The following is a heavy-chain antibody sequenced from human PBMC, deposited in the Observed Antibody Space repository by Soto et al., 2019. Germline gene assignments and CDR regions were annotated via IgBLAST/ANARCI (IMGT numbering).Heavy chain of an antibody. V-gene: IGHV4-39*01. CDR1: GGSISSSSYY. J-gene: IGHJ3*02. Sequence: QLQLQESGPGLVKPSETLSLTCTVSGGSISSSSYYWGWIRQPPGKGLEWIGSIYYSGSTYYNPSLKSRVTISVDTSKNQFSLKLSSVTAADTAVYYCARHVSLIYDAFDIWGQGTMVTVSS. CDR2: IYYSGST. D-gene: IGHD2-2*01. CDR3: ARHVSLIYDAFDI.